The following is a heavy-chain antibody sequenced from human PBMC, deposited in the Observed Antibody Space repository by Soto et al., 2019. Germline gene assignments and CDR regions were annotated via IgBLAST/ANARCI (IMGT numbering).Heavy chain of an antibody. CDR1: GFTFSNYG. J-gene: IGHJ4*02. CDR2: ISDDGVKR. Sequence: QVQLVQSGGGVVQPGGSLRLSCVGSGFTFSNYGMHWVRQPPGKGLEWVALISDDGVKRYYADSVRGRLIISRDNYKDTLYLQMNSLGPDDTAVYFCAKARVRIVGANSFDYWGQGTPVTVSS. CDR3: AKARVRIVGANSFDY. D-gene: IGHD1-26*01. V-gene: IGHV3-30*18.